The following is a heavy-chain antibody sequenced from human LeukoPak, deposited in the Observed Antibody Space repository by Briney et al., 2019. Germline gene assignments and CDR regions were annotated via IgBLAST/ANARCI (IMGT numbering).Heavy chain of an antibody. J-gene: IGHJ4*02. CDR3: ARSWYNSSWLIDY. CDR2: IYHSGST. CDR1: GYSISSGYY. Sequence: SETLSLTCAVSGYSISSGYYWGWIRQPPGKGLEWIGSIYHSGSTYYNPSLKSRVTISVDTSKNQFSLKLSSVTAADTAVYYCARSWYNSSWLIDYWAREPWSPSPQ. V-gene: IGHV4-38-2*01. D-gene: IGHD6-13*01.